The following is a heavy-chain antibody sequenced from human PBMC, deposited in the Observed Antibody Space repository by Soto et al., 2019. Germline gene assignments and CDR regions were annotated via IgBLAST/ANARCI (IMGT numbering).Heavy chain of an antibody. V-gene: IGHV3-9*01. CDR2: ISWNNRTI. CDR3: AKTTHDQTSGWFYYFDS. J-gene: IGHJ4*02. CDR1: GFSFDDYA. D-gene: IGHD6-19*01. Sequence: EVQLLESGGGLVQPGGSLRLSCAASGFSFDDYAMHWVRQAPGKGLEWVSGISWNNRTIGYGDSVKGRFTISRDDAKDSLYLQMNSLRAEDTALYYCAKTTHDQTSGWFYYFDSWGQGTLVTVSS.